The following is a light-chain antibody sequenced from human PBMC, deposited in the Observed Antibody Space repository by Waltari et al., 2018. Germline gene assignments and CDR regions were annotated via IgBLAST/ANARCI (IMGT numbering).Light chain of an antibody. J-gene: IGLJ2*01. CDR1: SSNIGAGYD. V-gene: IGLV1-40*01. CDR2: GNS. CDR3: QSYDSSLSLVV. Sequence: QSVLTHPPSVSGAPGQRVTISCTGSSSNIGAGYDVHWYQQLPGTAPKLLIYGNSNRPSGVPDRFSGSKSGTSASLAITGLQAEDEADYYCQSYDSSLSLVVFGGGTKLTVL.